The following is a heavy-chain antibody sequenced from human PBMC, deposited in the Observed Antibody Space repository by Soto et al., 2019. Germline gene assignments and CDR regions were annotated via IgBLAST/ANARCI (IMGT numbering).Heavy chain of an antibody. J-gene: IGHJ6*02. Sequence: GGSLRLSCAASGFTFSSYAMSWVRQAPGKGLEWVSAISGSGGSTYYADSVKGRFTISRDNSKNTLYLQMNSLRAEDTAVYYCAKDQGNYYDSSGYIYYYYGMDVWGQGTTVTVSS. D-gene: IGHD3-22*01. CDR2: ISGSGGST. CDR1: GFTFSSYA. CDR3: AKDQGNYYDSSGYIYYYYGMDV. V-gene: IGHV3-23*01.